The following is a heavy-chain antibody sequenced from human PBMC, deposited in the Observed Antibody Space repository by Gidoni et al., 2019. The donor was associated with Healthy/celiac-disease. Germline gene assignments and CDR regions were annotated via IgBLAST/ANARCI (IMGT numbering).Heavy chain of an antibody. Sequence: QVQLQQWGAGLLKPSETLSLTCAVYGGSFSGYYWSWIRQPPGKGLEWIGEINHSGSTNYNPSLKSQVTISVDTSKNQFSLKLSSVTAADTAVYYCARVASRGKWELLRRDYGWFDPWGQGTLVTVSS. J-gene: IGHJ5*02. CDR1: GGSFSGYY. CDR2: INHSGST. D-gene: IGHD1-26*01. V-gene: IGHV4-34*01. CDR3: ARVASRGKWELLRRDYGWFDP.